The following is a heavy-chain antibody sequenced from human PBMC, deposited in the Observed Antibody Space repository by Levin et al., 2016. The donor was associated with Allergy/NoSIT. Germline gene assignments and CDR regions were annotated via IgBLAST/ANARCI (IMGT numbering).Heavy chain of an antibody. V-gene: IGHV4-61*02. Sequence: WIRQPPGKGLECIGRIYTSGNTKYNPSLKGRVTISIDTSKNQFSLKLSSVTAADTAVYYCARALTTVIAAYGLDVWGQGTTVTVSS. CDR3: ARALTTVIAAYGLDV. J-gene: IGHJ6*02. CDR2: IYTSGNT. D-gene: IGHD4-17*01.